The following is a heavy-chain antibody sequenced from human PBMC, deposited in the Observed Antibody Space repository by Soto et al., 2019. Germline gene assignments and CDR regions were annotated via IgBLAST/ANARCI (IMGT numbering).Heavy chain of an antibody. Sequence: QITLKESGPTLVRPTQTLTLTCTFSGFSLSTSGVGVGWIRQPPGKALEWLALIYWDDDKRYSPSLKSRLTITNDTSKNQVVLTMPNMDPVDTATYYCAHSRCGGDCLQSYSSHYYYGMDVWGQGTTVTVSS. CDR2: IYWDDDK. V-gene: IGHV2-5*02. J-gene: IGHJ6*02. CDR3: AHSRCGGDCLQSYSSHYYYGMDV. D-gene: IGHD2-21*02. CDR1: GFSLSTSGVG.